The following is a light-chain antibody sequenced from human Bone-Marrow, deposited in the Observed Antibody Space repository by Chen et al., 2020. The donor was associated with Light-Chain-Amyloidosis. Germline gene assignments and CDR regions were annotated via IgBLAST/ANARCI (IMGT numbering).Light chain of an antibody. CDR1: SGDVGTYNY. CDR3: SSFTSSSSYV. J-gene: IGLJ1*01. Sequence: QSALTQPASVSGSPGQSITIACTGTSGDVGTYNYVSWYQQHPGKAPKVMIYAVSNRPSGFSNRFSGSKSGNTASLTISGLQAEDEADYYCSSFTSSSSYVFGPGTKVTVL. CDR2: AVS. V-gene: IGLV2-14*01.